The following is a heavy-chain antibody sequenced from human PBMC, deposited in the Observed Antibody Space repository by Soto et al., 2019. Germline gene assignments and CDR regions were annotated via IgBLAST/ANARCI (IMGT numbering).Heavy chain of an antibody. J-gene: IGHJ6*02. CDR3: ARLVDKAMVTGYYYYGMDV. Sequence: GDSLKISCKGSGYSFTSYWIGWVRQMPGKGLEWMGIIYPGDSDTRYSPSFQGQVTISADKSISTAYLQWSSLKASDTAMYYWARLVDKAMVTGYYYYGMDVWRQGTTVTVSS. V-gene: IGHV5-51*01. CDR2: IYPGDSDT. D-gene: IGHD5-18*01. CDR1: GYSFTSYW.